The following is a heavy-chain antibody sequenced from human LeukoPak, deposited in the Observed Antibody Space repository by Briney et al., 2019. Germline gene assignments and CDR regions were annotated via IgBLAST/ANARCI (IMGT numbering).Heavy chain of an antibody. D-gene: IGHD3-10*01. J-gene: IGHJ6*03. CDR3: AKRRSAAFYGTGTNNYMDV. CDR1: GGSFSGYY. Sequence: SETLSLTCGVYGGSFSGYYWNWIRQPPGKGLEWIGETNHSGSTNYNPSLKSRVTISVDTSKNQFSLKLSSVTAADTAVYYCAKRRSAAFYGTGTNNYMDVWGKGTTATISS. CDR2: TNHSGST. V-gene: IGHV4-34*01.